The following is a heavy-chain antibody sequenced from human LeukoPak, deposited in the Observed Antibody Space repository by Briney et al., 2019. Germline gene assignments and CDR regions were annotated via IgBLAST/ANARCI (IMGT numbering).Heavy chain of an antibody. D-gene: IGHD3-3*01. Sequence: SETLSLTCTVSGDSISSYYRTWIRQPPGKGLEWIGYIFYTGSTNYSPSLKSRVTISLDSSKNQFSLKLTSVTAADTAVYYCARGPKAEWLLLPSHFDYWGQGTLVTVSS. J-gene: IGHJ4*02. CDR2: IFYTGST. V-gene: IGHV4-59*01. CDR3: ARGPKAEWLLLPSHFDY. CDR1: GDSISSYY.